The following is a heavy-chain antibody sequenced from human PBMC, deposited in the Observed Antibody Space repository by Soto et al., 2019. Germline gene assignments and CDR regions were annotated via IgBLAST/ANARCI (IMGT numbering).Heavy chain of an antibody. CDR2: IYYTGST. Sequence: SETLSLTCTVSGASIGSYYWSWIRQPPGKGLEWIGYIYYTGSTNYNPSLKSRVTISRDTSKNQFSLKLRSVIAADTAVYFCAYFGGSGGSPADSDIWRHGTLVTVSS. V-gene: IGHV4-59*01. D-gene: IGHD3-10*01. CDR3: AYFGGSGGSPADSDI. CDR1: GASIGSYY. J-gene: IGHJ3*02.